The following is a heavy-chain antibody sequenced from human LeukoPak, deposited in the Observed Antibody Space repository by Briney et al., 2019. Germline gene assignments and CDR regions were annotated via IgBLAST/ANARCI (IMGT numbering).Heavy chain of an antibody. J-gene: IGHJ4*02. CDR2: IYHSGST. V-gene: IGHV4-30-2*01. CDR1: GGSISSGGYS. CDR3: ARGWGSYFDY. D-gene: IGHD7-27*01. Sequence: PSETLSLTCAVSGGSISSGGYSWSWTRQPPGKGLEWIGYIYHSGSTYYNPSLKSRVTISVDRSKNQFSLKLSSVTAADTAVYYCARGWGSYFDYWGQGTLVTVSS.